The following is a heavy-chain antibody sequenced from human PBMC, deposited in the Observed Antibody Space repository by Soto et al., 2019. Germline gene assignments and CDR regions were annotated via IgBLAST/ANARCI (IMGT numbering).Heavy chain of an antibody. D-gene: IGHD6-13*01. V-gene: IGHV3-30-3*01. CDR3: ARDADCMGSGCWSGYGMDV. CDR1: EFTFSSYA. J-gene: IGHJ6*02. Sequence: QVQLVESGGGVVQPGRSLRLSCAASEFTFSSYALHWVRQAPGKGLEWVAVISYDGSNKYYADSVKGRFTLSRDNSKNTPYLQMNSLRAEDTAMYYCARDADCMGSGCWSGYGMDVWGQGTTVTGCS. CDR2: ISYDGSNK.